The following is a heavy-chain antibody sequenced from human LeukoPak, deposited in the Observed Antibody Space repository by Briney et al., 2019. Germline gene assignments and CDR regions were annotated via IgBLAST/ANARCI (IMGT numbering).Heavy chain of an antibody. D-gene: IGHD2-2*01. CDR3: ARGDCSSTICYSPMDV. Sequence: PSETLSLTCTVSGGSISSSSYYWGWIRQPPGKGLEWIGEINHSGSTNYNPSLKSRVTISIDTSKNQFSLKVSSVTAADTAVYYCARGDCSSTICYSPMDVWGKGTTVTVSS. J-gene: IGHJ6*03. CDR2: INHSGST. V-gene: IGHV4-39*01. CDR1: GGSISSSSYY.